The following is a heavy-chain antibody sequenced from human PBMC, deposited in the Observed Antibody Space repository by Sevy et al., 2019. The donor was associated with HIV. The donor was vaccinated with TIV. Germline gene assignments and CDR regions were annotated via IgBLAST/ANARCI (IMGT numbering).Heavy chain of an antibody. J-gene: IGHJ4*02. CDR2: IYYSGST. Sequence: SETLSLTCTVSGGSISSGGYYWSWIRQHPGKGLEWIGYIYYSGSTYYNPSLKSRVTISVDTSKNQFSLKLSSVTAADTAVYYCARGGIDYYDSSGRGYYFDYRGQGTLVTVSS. CDR1: GGSISSGGYY. CDR3: ARGGIDYYDSSGRGYYFDY. D-gene: IGHD3-22*01. V-gene: IGHV4-31*03.